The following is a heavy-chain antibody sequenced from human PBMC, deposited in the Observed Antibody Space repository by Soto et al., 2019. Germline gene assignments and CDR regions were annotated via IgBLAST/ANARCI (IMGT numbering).Heavy chain of an antibody. CDR2: ISGSGGST. Sequence: GGSLRLSCAASGFTFSSYAMSWVRQAPGKGLEWVSAISGSGGSTYYADSVKGRFTISRDNSKNTLYLQMNSLRAEDTAVYYCARISSSSGWSIDYWGQGTLVTVSS. J-gene: IGHJ4*02. D-gene: IGHD6-19*01. V-gene: IGHV3-23*01. CDR3: ARISSSSGWSIDY. CDR1: GFTFSSYA.